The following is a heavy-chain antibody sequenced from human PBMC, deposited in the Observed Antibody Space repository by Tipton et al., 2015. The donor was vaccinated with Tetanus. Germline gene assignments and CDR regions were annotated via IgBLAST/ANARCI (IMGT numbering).Heavy chain of an antibody. CDR3: ARDDDPIGNGLDV. V-gene: IGHV3-74*01. Sequence: SLRLSCAASGFTSKSHYMHWVRQAPGKGLVWISRINPDGRRTNYADSVKGRFSISRDNSKNTLYLQMNSLRVEDTALYYCARDDDPIGNGLDVWGQGTTVTVSS. D-gene: IGHD2/OR15-2a*01. CDR2: INPDGRRT. J-gene: IGHJ6*02. CDR1: GFTSKSHY.